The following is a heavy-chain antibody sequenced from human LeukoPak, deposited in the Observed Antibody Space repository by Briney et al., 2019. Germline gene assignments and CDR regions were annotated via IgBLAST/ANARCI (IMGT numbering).Heavy chain of an antibody. CDR1: GYSFSSGYY. V-gene: IGHV4-38-2*02. CDR3: ARGGDYDFWSGYYPGGYYFDY. CDR2: INHSGST. D-gene: IGHD3-3*01. Sequence: SETLSLTGTVSGYSFSSGYYWGWIRQPPGKGLEWIGEINHSGSTNYNPSLKSRVTISVDTSKNQFSLKLSSVTAADTAVYYCARGGDYDFWSGYYPGGYYFDYWGQGTLVTVSS. J-gene: IGHJ4*02.